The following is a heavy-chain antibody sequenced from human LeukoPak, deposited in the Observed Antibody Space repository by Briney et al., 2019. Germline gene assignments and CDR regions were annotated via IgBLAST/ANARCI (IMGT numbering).Heavy chain of an antibody. J-gene: IGHJ4*02. D-gene: IGHD6-19*01. CDR2: ISSRGSSI. V-gene: IGHV3-48*01. Sequence: PGGSLRLSCAASGFIFSSYSMNWVRQAPGKGLEWVSYISSRGSSIYYADSVKGRFTISRDNAKNSLYLQMNSLRAEDTAVYYCARVGSGWRVDDYWGQGTLVTVSS. CDR1: GFIFSSYS. CDR3: ARVGSGWRVDDY.